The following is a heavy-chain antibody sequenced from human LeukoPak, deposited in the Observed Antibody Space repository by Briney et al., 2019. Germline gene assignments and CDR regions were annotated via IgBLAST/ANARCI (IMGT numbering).Heavy chain of an antibody. Sequence: PSETLSLTCTVSGGSISSSSYYWGWIRQPPGKGLEWIGSIYYSGSTYYNPSLKSRVTISVDTSKNQFSLKLSSVTAADTAVYYCARHDVDSSGYYLYYFDYWGQGTLVTVSS. CDR1: GGSISSSSYY. D-gene: IGHD3-22*01. CDR2: IYYSGST. V-gene: IGHV4-39*01. J-gene: IGHJ4*02. CDR3: ARHDVDSSGYYLYYFDY.